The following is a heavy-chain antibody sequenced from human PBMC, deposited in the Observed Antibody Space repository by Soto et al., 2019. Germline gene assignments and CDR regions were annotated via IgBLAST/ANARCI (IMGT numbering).Heavy chain of an antibody. D-gene: IGHD2-8*01. CDR3: ASFVGLLWGGVSPAESWGSYYFDN. CDR1: GDSITSGDYY. Sequence: VQLQESGRGLVKPSHTLSLTCTVSGDSITSGDYYWSWIRQPPGKGLEWIGYIYYSGNTNYNPSLKRRVSMSVDTSKNQCSLKLTSVTAADTAVYYCASFVGLLWGGVSPAESWGSYYFDNWGQGTLVTVSS. V-gene: IGHV4-30-4*01. J-gene: IGHJ4*02. CDR2: IYYSGNT.